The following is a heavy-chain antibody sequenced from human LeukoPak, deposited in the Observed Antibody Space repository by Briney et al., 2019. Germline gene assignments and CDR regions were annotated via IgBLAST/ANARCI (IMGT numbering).Heavy chain of an antibody. J-gene: IGHJ4*02. CDR2: IYSGGST. V-gene: IGHV3-66*02. D-gene: IGHD5-12*01. CDR1: GFTVSSNY. CDR3: ARDHGGYDSGDY. Sequence: GGSLRLSCAASGFTVSSNYMSWVRQAPGKGLEWVSVIYSGGSTYYADSVKGRFTISRDNSKNTLYLQMNSLRAEDMAVYYCARDHGGYDSGDYWGQGTLVTVSS.